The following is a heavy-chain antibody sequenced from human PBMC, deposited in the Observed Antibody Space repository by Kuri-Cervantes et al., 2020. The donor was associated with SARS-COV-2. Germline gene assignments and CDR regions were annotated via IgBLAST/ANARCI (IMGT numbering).Heavy chain of an antibody. D-gene: IGHD4-23*01. CDR2: IYWDEDK. J-gene: IGHJ1*01. CDR3: SARGGQYFNH. V-gene: IGHV2-5*05. Sequence: SGPTLVKPTQTLTLTCTLSGISLTNSGLAVGWIRQPPGKALEWLGIIYWDEDKLYGPSLENRLTIARDTSQNQVVLTLTNMDPVDTATYYCSARGGQYFNHWGQGTSVTVSS. CDR1: GISLTNSGLA.